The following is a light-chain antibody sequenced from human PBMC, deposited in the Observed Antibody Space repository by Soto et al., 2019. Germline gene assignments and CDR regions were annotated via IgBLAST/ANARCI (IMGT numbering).Light chain of an antibody. Sequence: DIQMTQSPSTLSVSVGDRVTITCRASQSISSWLAWYQQKPGQAPKLLIYDASRLESGVPSRLRGSGSGTEFSLTVGSLQADDFASYYCQRARTFGQWTKVEIK. V-gene: IGKV1-5*01. CDR1: QSISSW. CDR3: QRART. J-gene: IGKJ1*01. CDR2: DAS.